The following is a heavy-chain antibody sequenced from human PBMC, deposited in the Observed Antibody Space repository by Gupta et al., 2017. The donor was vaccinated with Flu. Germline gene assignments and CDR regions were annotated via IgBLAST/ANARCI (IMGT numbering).Heavy chain of an antibody. J-gene: IGHJ6*02. CDR2: IYYSGST. CDR3: ARVVAARSYYYYGMDV. D-gene: IGHD6-6*01. CDR1: GGSISSYY. V-gene: IGHV4-59*01. Sequence: QVQLQESGPGLVKPSETLSLTCTVSGGSISSYYWSWLRQPPGKGLEWIGYIYYSGSTNYNPSLKSRVTISVDTSKNQFSLKLSSVTAADTAVYYCARVVAARSYYYYGMDVWGQGTTVTVSS.